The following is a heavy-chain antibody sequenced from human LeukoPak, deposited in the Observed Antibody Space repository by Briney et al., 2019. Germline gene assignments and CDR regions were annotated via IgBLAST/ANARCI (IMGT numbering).Heavy chain of an antibody. J-gene: IGHJ4*02. Sequence: SETLSLTCTVSGDSISSYYWSWIRQPPGKGLEWIGYIYYSGSTNYNTSLKSRVTMSVDTSKNQFSLKLSSVTAADTAVYYCARKHSGSYYYGRRGDFDYWGQGTLVTVSS. CDR1: GDSISSYY. V-gene: IGHV4-59*12. D-gene: IGHD1-26*01. CDR2: IYYSGST. CDR3: ARKHSGSYYYGRRGDFDY.